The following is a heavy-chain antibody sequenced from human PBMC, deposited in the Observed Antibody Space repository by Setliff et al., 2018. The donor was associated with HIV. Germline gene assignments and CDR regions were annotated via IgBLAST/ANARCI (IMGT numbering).Heavy chain of an antibody. J-gene: IGHJ4*02. CDR2: ISSNGGST. CDR3: AIDFPASAFYLSSALLTNC. D-gene: IGHD3-22*01. V-gene: IGHV3-64*04. CDR1: GFTFSSYV. Sequence: GGSLRLSCSASGFTFSSYVMHWVRQAPGKGLEYVSAISSNGGSTYYADSVKGRFTISKDNSKSTLYLQMNSLRAEDTAVYYCAIDFPASAFYLSSALLTNCWGQGTLVTVSS.